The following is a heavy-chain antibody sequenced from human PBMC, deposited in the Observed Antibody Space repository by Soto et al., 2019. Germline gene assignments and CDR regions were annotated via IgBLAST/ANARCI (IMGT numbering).Heavy chain of an antibody. D-gene: IGHD6-19*01. Sequence: EVQLLESGGGLVQPGGSLRLSCAASGFTFSSYAMSWVRQAPGKGLEWVSAISGSGGSTYYADSVKGRFTISRDNSKNTLYLQMYSLRAEDTAVYYCANVMADGCGWYYWYFDLWGRGTLVTVSS. V-gene: IGHV3-23*01. CDR3: ANVMADGCGWYYWYFDL. CDR2: ISGSGGST. J-gene: IGHJ2*01. CDR1: GFTFSSYA.